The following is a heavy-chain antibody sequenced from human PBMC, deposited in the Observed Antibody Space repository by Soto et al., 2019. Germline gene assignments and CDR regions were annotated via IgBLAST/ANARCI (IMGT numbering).Heavy chain of an antibody. CDR2: ISGSGGST. CDR1: GFTFSSYA. V-gene: IGHV3-23*01. J-gene: IGHJ4*02. CDR3: ANTRYDYVWGSYRYTTFDY. D-gene: IGHD3-16*02. Sequence: GGSLRLSCAASGFTFSSYAMSWVRQGRGKGLEWVSAISGSGGSTYYADSVKCRFTLSMDNSKTTLYLQMNSLSAEDTAVYYSANTRYDYVWGSYRYTTFDYWGQGPLVTLSS.